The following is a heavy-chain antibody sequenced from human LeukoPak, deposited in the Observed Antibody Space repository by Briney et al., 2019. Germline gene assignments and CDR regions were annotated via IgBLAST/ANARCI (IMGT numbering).Heavy chain of an antibody. CDR2: VTDSGAST. J-gene: IGHJ4*02. Sequence: PGGSLRLSCGASGFIFSRDVMSWVRQAPGKGLEWVSAVTDSGASTYYADSVKGRFTISRDNSKNTLYLQMNSLRAEDTAVYYCAKQLGYCSDGSCYFPYWGQGTLVTVSS. CDR3: AKQLGYCSDGSCYFPY. D-gene: IGHD2-15*01. V-gene: IGHV3-23*01. CDR1: GFIFSRDV.